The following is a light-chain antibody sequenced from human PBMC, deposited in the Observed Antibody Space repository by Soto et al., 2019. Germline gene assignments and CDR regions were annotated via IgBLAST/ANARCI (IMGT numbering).Light chain of an antibody. V-gene: IGKV3-11*01. CDR1: LTVSTD. CDR3: QQRSNWPPS. J-gene: IGKJ5*01. Sequence: EVVMTQSPATLSVSPGERATLSCRASLTVSTDLAWFQQRPGQAPRLLIYDASTRATGIAARFSGSGSGTDFTLTISSLEPEDFAVYYCQQRSNWPPSFGQGTRLEI. CDR2: DAS.